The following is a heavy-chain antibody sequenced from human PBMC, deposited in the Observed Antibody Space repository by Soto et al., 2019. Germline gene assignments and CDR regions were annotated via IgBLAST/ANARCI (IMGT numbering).Heavy chain of an antibody. CDR1: GFTFSSYA. V-gene: IGHV3-23*01. Sequence: EVQLLESGGGLVQPGGSLRLSCAASGFTFSSYAMSWVRQAPGKGLEWVSAISGSGGSTYYADSVKGRFTISRDNSKNTLYLQINSLRAEDTAVYYCALGSSSSSAFDYWGQGTLVTVSS. CDR2: ISGSGGST. D-gene: IGHD6-6*01. CDR3: ALGSSSSSAFDY. J-gene: IGHJ4*02.